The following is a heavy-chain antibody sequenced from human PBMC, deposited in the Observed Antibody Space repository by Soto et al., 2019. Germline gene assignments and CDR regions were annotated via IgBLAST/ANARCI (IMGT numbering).Heavy chain of an antibody. CDR3: ARGATRDYYYYMDV. V-gene: IGHV1-69*02. CDR1: GGTFSSYT. Sequence: QVQLVQSGAEVKKPGSSVKVSCKASGGTFSSYTISWVRQAPGQGLEWMGRIIPILGIANYAQKFQGRVTITAEKSTSTAYMELSSLRSEDTAVYYCARGATRDYYYYMDVWDKGTTVTVSS. CDR2: IIPILGIA. J-gene: IGHJ6*03.